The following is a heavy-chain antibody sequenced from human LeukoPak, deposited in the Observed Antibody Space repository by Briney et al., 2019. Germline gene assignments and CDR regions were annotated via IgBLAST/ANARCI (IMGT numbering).Heavy chain of an antibody. D-gene: IGHD3-22*01. CDR2: ISSSGSTI. CDR3: ARRDWYYDSSGYYSLPFDY. V-gene: IGHV3-11*01. J-gene: IGHJ4*02. CDR1: GFTFSDYY. Sequence: GGSLRLSCAASGFTFSDYYMSWVRQAPGKGLEWVSYISSSGSTIYYADSVKGRFTISRDNAKNSLYLQMNSLRAEDTAVYYCARRDWYYDSSGYYSLPFDYWGQGTLVTVSS.